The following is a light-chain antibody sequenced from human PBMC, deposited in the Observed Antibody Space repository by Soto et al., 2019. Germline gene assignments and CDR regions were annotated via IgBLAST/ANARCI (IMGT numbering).Light chain of an antibody. CDR2: EVS. Sequence: DIVITQTPLSLSVTPGQPASISCKSGQSLLYSNGRTYLYWYLQKPGQPPQLLIYEVSNRFSGVPDRFSGSGSWTDFTLEISRVEAEDVGVYYCVQSLEFPITLGQGTRLEIK. CDR3: VQSLEFPIT. J-gene: IGKJ5*01. CDR1: QSLLYSNGRTY. V-gene: IGKV2D-29*01.